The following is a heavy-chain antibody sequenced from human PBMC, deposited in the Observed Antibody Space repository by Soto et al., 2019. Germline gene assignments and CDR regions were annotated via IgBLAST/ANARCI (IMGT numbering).Heavy chain of an antibody. CDR2: IYYSGST. J-gene: IGHJ4*02. Sequence: PSETLSLTCAVSGGSMSSPNYAWSWIRQPPGKGLEWIGYIYYSGSTFYNPSLKSRVTMSIDTSKNQFSLKLSSVTAADTAVYYCARAYGGYADYWGQGALVTVSS. V-gene: IGHV4-30-4*07. CDR1: GGSMSSPNYA. D-gene: IGHD5-12*01. CDR3: ARAYGGYADY.